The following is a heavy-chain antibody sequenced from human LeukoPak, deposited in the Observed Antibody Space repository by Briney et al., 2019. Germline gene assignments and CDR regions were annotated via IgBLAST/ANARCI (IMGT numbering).Heavy chain of an antibody. CDR2: FDPEDGET. V-gene: IGHV1-24*01. CDR3: ATKYSSGHYYHYYYMDV. CDR1: GYTLTELS. J-gene: IGHJ6*03. Sequence: ASVKVSCKVSGYTLTELSMHWVRQAPGKGLEWMGGFDPEDGETIYAQKFQGRVTMTEDTSTDTAYMELSSLRSEDTAVYYCATKYSSGHYYHYYYMDVWGKGTTVTVSS. D-gene: IGHD6-19*01.